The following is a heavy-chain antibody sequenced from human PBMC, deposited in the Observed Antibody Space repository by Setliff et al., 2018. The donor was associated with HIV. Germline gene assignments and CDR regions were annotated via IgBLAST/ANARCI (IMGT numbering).Heavy chain of an antibody. CDR2: IYASGST. D-gene: IGHD3-10*01. Sequence: SETLSLTCTVSGGSFSSYHWSWIRHRAGKGLEWIGHIYASGSTKYNPSLESRVTMSVGTSRTQFSLKLTSVAAADTAVYYCAREGLILRGRYGWFDPWGQGTLVTVSS. J-gene: IGHJ5*02. CDR1: GGSFSSYH. V-gene: IGHV4-4*07. CDR3: AREGLILRGRYGWFDP.